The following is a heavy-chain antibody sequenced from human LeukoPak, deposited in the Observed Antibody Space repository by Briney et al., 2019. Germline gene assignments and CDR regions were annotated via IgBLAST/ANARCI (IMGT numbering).Heavy chain of an antibody. V-gene: IGHV3-23*01. Sequence: GGSLRLSCAASGFTFSSYAMSWVRQAPGRGLEWVSVISNSGGSTFYADSVKGRFTISRDNSKNTLYLQMNSLRAEDTAVYYCAKRASGSGTSLYYFDYWGQGTLVTVSS. D-gene: IGHD3-10*01. CDR3: AKRASGSGTSLYYFDY. J-gene: IGHJ4*02. CDR2: ISNSGGST. CDR1: GFTFSSYA.